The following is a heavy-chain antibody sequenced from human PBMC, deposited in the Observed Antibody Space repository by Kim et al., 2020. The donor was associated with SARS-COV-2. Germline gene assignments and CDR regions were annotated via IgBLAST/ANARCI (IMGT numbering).Heavy chain of an antibody. Sequence: GGSLRLSCAASGFTFSSYGMHWVRQAPGKGLEWVAVISYDGSNKNYADSVKGRFTISRDNSKNALYLQMNSLRAEDTAVYYCAKESGSGSYYGWTYYYYGLDFWGQGTPVTVSS. CDR1: GFTFSSYG. J-gene: IGHJ6*02. CDR3: AKESGSGSYYGWTYYYYGLDF. D-gene: IGHD3-10*01. CDR2: ISYDGSNK. V-gene: IGHV3-30*18.